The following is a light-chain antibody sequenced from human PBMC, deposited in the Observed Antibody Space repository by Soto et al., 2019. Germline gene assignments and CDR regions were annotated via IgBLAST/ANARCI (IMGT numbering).Light chain of an antibody. CDR1: QTVDSNY. Sequence: EIVLTQSPGTLSLSPGGEATLSCRASQTVDSNYLAWYQQKPDQAPGLLIYGAASRAAAVPDRFRGSGSGTDFTLTISRLEPEDFAVYYCQQYGSSLLTFGQGTKLEIK. J-gene: IGKJ2*01. CDR2: GAA. CDR3: QQYGSSLLT. V-gene: IGKV3-20*01.